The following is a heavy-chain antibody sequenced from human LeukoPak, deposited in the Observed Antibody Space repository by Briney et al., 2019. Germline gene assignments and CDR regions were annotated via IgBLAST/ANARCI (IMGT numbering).Heavy chain of an antibody. Sequence: GGSLRLSCAASGFTFSNYAMSWVRQAPGKGLEWVSGISDGGDSTYYADSVKGRITISRDNSKNTVYLQMNSLRAEDAAVYYCAKDFPEYSSSWYLEWGQGTLVTVSS. J-gene: IGHJ4*02. CDR3: AKDFPEYSSSWYLE. CDR2: ISDGGDST. CDR1: GFTFSNYA. V-gene: IGHV3-23*01. D-gene: IGHD6-13*01.